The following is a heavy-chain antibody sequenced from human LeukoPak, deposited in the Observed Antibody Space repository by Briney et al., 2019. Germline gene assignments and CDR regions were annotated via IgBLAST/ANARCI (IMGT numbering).Heavy chain of an antibody. J-gene: IGHJ5*02. CDR3: ANGETEYYDYVWGSYRLFDP. Sequence: GGSLRLSCAASGFTFSSYAMSWVRPAPGKGLEWVSAISGSGGSTYYADSVKGRFTISRDNSKNTLYLQMNSLRAEDTAVYYCANGETEYYDYVWGSYRLFDPWGQGTLVTVSS. D-gene: IGHD3-16*02. V-gene: IGHV3-23*01. CDR2: ISGSGGST. CDR1: GFTFSSYA.